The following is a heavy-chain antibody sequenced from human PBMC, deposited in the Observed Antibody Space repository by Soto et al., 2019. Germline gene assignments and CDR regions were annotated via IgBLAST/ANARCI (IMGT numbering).Heavy chain of an antibody. D-gene: IGHD1-26*01. CDR1: GFTFSSYA. V-gene: IGHV3-23*01. CDR2: ISGSGGST. Sequence: GGSLRLSCAASGFTFSSYAMSWVRQAPGKGLEWVSAISGSGGSTYYADSVKGRFTISRDNSKNTLYLQMNSLRAEDTAVYYCAKDGSYYYSYYGMDVWVQGTTVTVSS. J-gene: IGHJ6*02. CDR3: AKDGSYYYSYYGMDV.